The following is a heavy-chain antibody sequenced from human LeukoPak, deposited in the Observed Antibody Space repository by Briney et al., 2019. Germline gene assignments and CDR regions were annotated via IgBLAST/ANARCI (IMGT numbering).Heavy chain of an antibody. D-gene: IGHD2/OR15-2a*01. CDR2: VFYSGST. Sequence: SETLSLTCTISGGSISSYYWSWIRQPPGKGLEWIGYVFYSGSTNYNPSLQSRVTISVDTSENQFSLRLSSLTAADTAVYYCARAFPWAYYVDYWGQGTLVTVSS. V-gene: IGHV4-59*08. CDR3: ARAFPWAYYVDY. CDR1: GGSISSYY. J-gene: IGHJ4*02.